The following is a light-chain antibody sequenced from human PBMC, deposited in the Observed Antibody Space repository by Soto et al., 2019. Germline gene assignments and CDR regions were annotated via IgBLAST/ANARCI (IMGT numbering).Light chain of an antibody. CDR3: QQYNSYTGT. V-gene: IGKV1-5*01. Sequence: DIQLTQSPSTLSASVGDRVTITCRASQSISSWLAWYQQKQGRAPKLLIYDASSLESAVPSRFSGSGSGTEFTLTISSLQPDDFATYYCQQYNSYTGTFGQGTKVEIK. J-gene: IGKJ1*01. CDR2: DAS. CDR1: QSISSW.